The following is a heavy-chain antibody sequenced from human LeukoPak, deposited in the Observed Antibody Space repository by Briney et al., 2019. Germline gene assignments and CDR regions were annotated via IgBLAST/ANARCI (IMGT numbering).Heavy chain of an antibody. J-gene: IGHJ4*01. CDR1: GGSFRRYY. CDR3: ARRGGMITFGGVIVPHYFDY. V-gene: IGHV4-39*01. D-gene: IGHD3-16*02. Sequence: PSETLSLTCAVYGGSFRRYYWGWIREPPGKGVEWSGSIYNSGGTYYNPSLKSRVTIYVDTSKNQFSLKLSSVTAADTAVYYCARRGGMITFGGVIVPHYFDYWGQGTLVTVSS. CDR2: IYNSGGT.